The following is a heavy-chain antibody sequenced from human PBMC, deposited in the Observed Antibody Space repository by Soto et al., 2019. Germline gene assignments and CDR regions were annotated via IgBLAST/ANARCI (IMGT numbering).Heavy chain of an antibody. J-gene: IGHJ4*02. CDR2: INHRGST. D-gene: IGHD4-17*01. CDR1: GGSFSGYY. CDR3: ASGLMTTLTTLRSFDY. V-gene: IGHV4-34*01. Sequence: QVQLQQWGAGLLKPSETLSLTCAVYGGSFSGYYWSWIRQPPGKGLEWIGEINHRGSTNYNPSLKRRSTISVDTSKNQLSLKLSSVTAADTAGYYCASGLMTTLTTLRSFDYWGQGTLVTVAS.